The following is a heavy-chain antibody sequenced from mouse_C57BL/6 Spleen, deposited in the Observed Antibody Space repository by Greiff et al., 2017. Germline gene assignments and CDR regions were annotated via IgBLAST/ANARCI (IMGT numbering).Heavy chain of an antibody. CDR3: TRGGYGSSYLDY. J-gene: IGHJ2*01. Sequence: VKLMESGAELVRPGASVTLSCKASGYTFTDYEMHWVKQTPVHGLEWIGAIDPETGGTAYNQKFKGKAILTADKSSSTAYMELRSLTSEDSAVYYCTRGGYGSSYLDYWGQGTTLTVSS. CDR1: GYTFTDYE. V-gene: IGHV1-15*01. D-gene: IGHD1-1*01. CDR2: IDPETGGT.